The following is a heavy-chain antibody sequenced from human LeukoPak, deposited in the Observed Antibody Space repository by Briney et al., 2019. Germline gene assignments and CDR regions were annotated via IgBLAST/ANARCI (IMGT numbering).Heavy chain of an antibody. J-gene: IGHJ6*03. CDR1: GFTFSTYG. V-gene: IGHV3-23*01. CDR2: ISGRGITT. D-gene: IGHD3-22*01. Sequence: GGSLRLSCATSGFTFSTYGMTWVCQAPGKGLEWVAGISGRGITTAYAESVEGRFTISRDNSKNTLYVQMDSLRVEDTAVYYCAKYDNGFFYYYLDVWGKGTTVTVSS. CDR3: AKYDNGFFYYYLDV.